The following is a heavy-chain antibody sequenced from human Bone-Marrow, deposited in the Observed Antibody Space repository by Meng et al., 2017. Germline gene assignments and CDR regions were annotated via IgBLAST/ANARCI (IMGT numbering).Heavy chain of an antibody. V-gene: IGHV1-3*01. D-gene: IGHD3-10*01. CDR2: INAGNGNT. Sequence: QVQLVQSGAEVKKPGASVKVSCKASGYTFTSYAMHWVRQAPGQRLEWMGWINAGNGNTKYSQKFQGRVTITRDTSASTAYMELSSLRSEDTAVYYCARDPPYGEYGGPFDYWGQGTLVTVSS. J-gene: IGHJ4*02. CDR3: ARDPPYGEYGGPFDY. CDR1: GYTFTSYA.